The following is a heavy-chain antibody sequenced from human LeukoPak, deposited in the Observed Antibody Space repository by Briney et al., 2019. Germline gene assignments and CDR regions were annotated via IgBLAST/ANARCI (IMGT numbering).Heavy chain of an antibody. D-gene: IGHD1-1*01. CDR2: IYYSGST. V-gene: IGHV4-39*01. CDR3: ARHFRYGWNEPFGY. J-gene: IGHJ4*02. Sequence: SETLSLTCTVSGGPMSSSSYYWGWIRQPPGKGLEWIGSIYYSGSTYYNPSLKSRVTISVDTAKNQFSLKLRSATAADTAVYYCARHFRYGWNEPFGYWGQGSLVTVSS. CDR1: GGPMSSSSYY.